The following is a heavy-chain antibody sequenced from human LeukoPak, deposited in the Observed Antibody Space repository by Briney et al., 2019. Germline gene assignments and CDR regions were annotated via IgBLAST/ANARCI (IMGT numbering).Heavy chain of an antibody. V-gene: IGHV1-69*01. CDR2: IIPIFGTA. J-gene: IGHJ5*02. CDR1: GGTFSSYA. Sequence: SVKVSCKASGGTFSSYAISWVRQAPGQGLESMGGIIPIFGTANYAQKFQGRVTITADESTSTAYMELSSLRSEDTAVYYCARDVSPSDFWSGYYIDNWFDPWGQGTLVTVSS. D-gene: IGHD3-3*01. CDR3: ARDVSPSDFWSGYYIDNWFDP.